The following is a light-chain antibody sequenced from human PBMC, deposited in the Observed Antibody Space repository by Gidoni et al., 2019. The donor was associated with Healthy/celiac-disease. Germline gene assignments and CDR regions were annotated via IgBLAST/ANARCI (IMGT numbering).Light chain of an antibody. Sequence: EIVLTPSPATLSLSPGERATLSCRASQSVSSCLSWYQQKPGQAPRLLIYDASNRATGSPARFSGSGSGTDFTLTISSLEPEDFAVDYCQQRSNWSSLTFGGGTKVEIK. V-gene: IGKV3-11*01. J-gene: IGKJ4*01. CDR2: DAS. CDR3: QQRSNWSSLT. CDR1: QSVSSC.